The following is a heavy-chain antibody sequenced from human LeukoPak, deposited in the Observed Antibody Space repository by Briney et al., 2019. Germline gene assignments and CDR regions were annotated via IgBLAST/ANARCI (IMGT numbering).Heavy chain of an antibody. CDR1: GFTFSRYS. CDR2: ISSSSSYI. Sequence: GGSLRLSCAASGFTFSRYSMNWVRQAPGKGLEWVSSISSSSSYIYFADSVRGRFTISRDNAKNSLFLQMNSLRAEDTAVYYCAILGDYTFDYWGQGTLVTVSS. D-gene: IGHD4-17*01. CDR3: AILGDYTFDY. J-gene: IGHJ4*02. V-gene: IGHV3-21*04.